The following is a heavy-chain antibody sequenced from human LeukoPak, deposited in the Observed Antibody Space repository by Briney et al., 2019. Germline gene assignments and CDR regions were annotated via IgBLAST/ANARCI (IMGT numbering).Heavy chain of an antibody. CDR2: IISDGRST. CDR1: GFPFSSYW. D-gene: IGHD6-19*01. CDR3: TRVVAVAGLDY. J-gene: IGHJ4*02. V-gene: IGHV3-74*01. Sequence: GSLALSCGASGFPFSSYWMHWVRLAPGKGLGWVSRIISDGRSTSYADSVKGRFTISRHNAKNTLYLQMNSLRAEDTAVYYCTRVVAVAGLDYWGQGTLVTVSS.